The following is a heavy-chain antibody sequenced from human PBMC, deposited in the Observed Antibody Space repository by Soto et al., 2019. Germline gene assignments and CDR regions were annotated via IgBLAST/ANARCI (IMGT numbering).Heavy chain of an antibody. V-gene: IGHV4-31*03. D-gene: IGHD2-2*01. CDR3: ARETEYCSSTSCYYYYYYMDV. CDR1: GGSISSGGYY. CDR2: IYYSGST. J-gene: IGHJ6*03. Sequence: SETLSLTCTVSGGSISSGGYYWSWIRQHPGKGLEWIGYIYYSGSTYYNPSLKSRVTISVDTSKNQFSLKLSSVTAADTAVYYCARETEYCSSTSCYYYYYYMDVWGKGTTVTVSS.